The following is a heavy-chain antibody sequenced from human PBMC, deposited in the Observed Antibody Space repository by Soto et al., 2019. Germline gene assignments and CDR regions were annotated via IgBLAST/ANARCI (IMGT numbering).Heavy chain of an antibody. CDR1: GFTFSDYY. V-gene: IGHV3-11*03. Sequence: PGGSLRLSCAASGFTFSDYYMSWIRQAPGKGLEWVSYISTSSSYTNYADSVKGRFTISRDNAKNSLYLQMNSLRAEDTAVYYCARSAPSSLALIDYWGQGTLVTVSS. D-gene: IGHD3-16*01. CDR3: ARSAPSSLALIDY. J-gene: IGHJ4*02. CDR2: ISTSSSYT.